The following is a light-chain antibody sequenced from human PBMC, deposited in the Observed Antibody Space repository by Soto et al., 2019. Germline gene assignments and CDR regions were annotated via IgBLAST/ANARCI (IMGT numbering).Light chain of an antibody. CDR1: QSISSW. Sequence: DIQMIKSPAALSASVGVRVTITCRASQSISSWLAWYQQKPGKAPKLLIYDASSLESGVPSRFSGSGSGTEFTLTISSLQPDDFATYYCQQYNSYPWTFGQGTKVDIK. V-gene: IGKV1-5*01. CDR2: DAS. CDR3: QQYNSYPWT. J-gene: IGKJ1*01.